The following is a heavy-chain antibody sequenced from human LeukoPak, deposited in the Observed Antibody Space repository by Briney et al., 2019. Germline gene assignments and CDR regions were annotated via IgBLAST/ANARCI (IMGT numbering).Heavy chain of an antibody. CDR1: GYTFTSYY. Sequence: ASVKVSCKASGYTFTSYYMHWVRQAPGQGLEWMGIINSSGGSTSYAQKFKGRVTMTRDTSTSTVYMELSSLRSEDTAVYYCAREMATTYNWFDLWGQGTLVTVSS. CDR3: AREMATTYNWFDL. CDR2: INSSGGST. J-gene: IGHJ5*02. D-gene: IGHD5-24*01. V-gene: IGHV1-46*01.